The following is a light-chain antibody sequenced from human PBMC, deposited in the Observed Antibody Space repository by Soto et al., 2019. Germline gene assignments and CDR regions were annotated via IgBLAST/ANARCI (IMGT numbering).Light chain of an antibody. V-gene: IGKV1-17*01. CDR3: LQTNSCPLT. CDR1: QDIRND. Sequence: TQSPSSXSASSSDRVPIHCGASQDIRNDLGWFQQHPGKAXNXXLYASSTLQSGVPTRFSGSGSGTEFTLTISRMQPQDFATYYCLQTNSCPLTFGEGTRLEI. J-gene: IGKJ5*01. CDR2: ASS.